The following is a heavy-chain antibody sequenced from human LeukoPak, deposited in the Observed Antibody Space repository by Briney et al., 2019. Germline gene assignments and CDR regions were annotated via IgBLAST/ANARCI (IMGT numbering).Heavy chain of an antibody. CDR3: AKSSGSYYLNNHFDY. CDR1: GFTFSTYA. V-gene: IGHV3-23*01. Sequence: GGSLRLSCAASGFTFSTYAMSWVRQAPGKGLEWVSAISGSGGSTYYADSVKGRFTISRDNSKNTLYLQMNSLRAEDTAVYYCAKSSGSYYLNNHFDYWGQGTLVTVSS. J-gene: IGHJ4*02. D-gene: IGHD1-26*01. CDR2: ISGSGGST.